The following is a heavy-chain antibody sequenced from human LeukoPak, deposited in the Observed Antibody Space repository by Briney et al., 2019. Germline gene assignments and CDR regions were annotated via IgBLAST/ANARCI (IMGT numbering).Heavy chain of an antibody. D-gene: IGHD3-22*01. CDR1: GGTFSSYA. Sequence: SVKVSCKASGGTFSSYAISWVRQAPGQGLEWMGGIIPIFGTANYAQKFQGRVTITTDESASTAYMELSSLRSEDTAVYYCAGLTTGSGYYYYYYMDVWGKGTTVTVSS. CDR2: IIPIFGTA. J-gene: IGHJ6*03. V-gene: IGHV1-69*05. CDR3: AGLTTGSGYYYYYYMDV.